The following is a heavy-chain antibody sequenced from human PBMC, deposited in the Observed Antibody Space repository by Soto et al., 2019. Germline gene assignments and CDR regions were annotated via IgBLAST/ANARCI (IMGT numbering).Heavy chain of an antibody. D-gene: IGHD3-22*01. J-gene: IGHJ4*02. CDR3: ARQLDSSGYVDY. Sequence: VKLSSGGSGRTLTSKAICWVRQAPRQGLEWMGGISPIFGTANYAQKFKGRGTITADESTSTAYMELSSLRSEDTAVYYCARQLDSSGYVDYLGQGTLVTVSS. V-gene: IGHV1-69*01. CDR2: ISPIFGTA. CDR1: GRTLTSKA.